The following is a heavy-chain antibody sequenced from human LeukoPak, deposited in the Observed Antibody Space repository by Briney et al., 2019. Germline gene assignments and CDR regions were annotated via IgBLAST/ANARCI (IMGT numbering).Heavy chain of an antibody. V-gene: IGHV3-48*03. Sequence: GGSLRLSCAASGFTFSSYEMNWVRQAPGKELEWVSYISSSGSTIYYADSVKGRFTISRDNAKNSLYLQMNSLRAEDTAVYYCARSGGLRRFDYWGQGTLVTVSS. CDR1: GFTFSSYE. CDR2: ISSSGSTI. CDR3: ARSGGLRRFDY. D-gene: IGHD5-12*01. J-gene: IGHJ4*02.